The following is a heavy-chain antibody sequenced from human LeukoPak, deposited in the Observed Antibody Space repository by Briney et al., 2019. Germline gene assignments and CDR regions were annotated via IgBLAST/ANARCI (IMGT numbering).Heavy chain of an antibody. V-gene: IGHV4-39*02. CDR1: GGSISTNSYY. D-gene: IGHD5-18*01. CDR3: AREQGLRRLFKIQLWPNDAFDI. J-gene: IGHJ3*02. CDR2: IYYSGST. Sequence: SETLSLTCTVSGGSISTNSYYWTWIRQPPEKGLEWIGSIYYSGSTYYNPSLESRVTISVDTSKNQFSLKLSSVTAADTAVYYCAREQGLRRLFKIQLWPNDAFDIWGQGTMVTVSS.